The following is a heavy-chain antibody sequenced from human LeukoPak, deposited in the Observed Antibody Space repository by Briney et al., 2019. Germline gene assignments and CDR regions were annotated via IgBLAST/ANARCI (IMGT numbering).Heavy chain of an antibody. CDR3: ARDRASSGSYWSDY. D-gene: IGHD1-26*01. Sequence: GGSLRLSCAASGFTVSSNYMSWVRQAPGKGLEWVSVIYSGGSTYYADSVKGRFTISRDNSKNTLYLQMNSLRAEDTAVYYCARDRASSGSYWSDYWGRGTLVTVSS. CDR1: GFTVSSNY. CDR2: IYSGGST. J-gene: IGHJ4*02. V-gene: IGHV3-53*01.